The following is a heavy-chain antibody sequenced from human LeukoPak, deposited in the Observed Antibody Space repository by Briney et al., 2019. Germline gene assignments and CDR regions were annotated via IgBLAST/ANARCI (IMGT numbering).Heavy chain of an antibody. V-gene: IGHV3-21*01. J-gene: IGHJ4*02. CDR3: AREQGITIFVVAPSGYFDY. Sequence: GGSLRLSCAASGFTFSSYSMNWVRQAPGKGLEWVSSISSSSSYIYYADSVKGRFTISRDNAKNSLYLQMNSLRAEDTAVYYCAREQGITIFVVAPSGYFDYWGQGTLVTVSS. CDR2: ISSSSSYI. D-gene: IGHD3-3*01. CDR1: GFTFSSYS.